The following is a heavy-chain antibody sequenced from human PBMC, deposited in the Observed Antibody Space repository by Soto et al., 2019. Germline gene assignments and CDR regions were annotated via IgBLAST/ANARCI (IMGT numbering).Heavy chain of an antibody. CDR1: GGSFSGYY. CDR3: ARGQSENWNDEANWFDP. V-gene: IGHV4-34*01. CDR2: INHSGST. Sequence: PSETLSLTCAVYGGSFSGYYWSWIRQPPGKGLEWIGEINHSGSTNYNPSLKSRVTISVDTSKSQFSLKLGSVTAADTAVYYCARGQSENWNDEANWFDPWGQGTLVTVSS. D-gene: IGHD1-1*01. J-gene: IGHJ5*02.